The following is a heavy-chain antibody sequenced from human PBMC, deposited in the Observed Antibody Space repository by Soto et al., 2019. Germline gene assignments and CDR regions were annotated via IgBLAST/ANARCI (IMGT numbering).Heavy chain of an antibody. CDR2: INPSGGST. J-gene: IGHJ6*02. CDR3: AREVGAIPGMDV. Sequence: ASVKVSCKASGYTFTSYYIHWVRQAPGQGLERMGMINPSGGSTDYAQKFRGRVTMTRDTSTGTVYMELSSLRSEDTAVYYCAREVGAIPGMDVWGQGTTVTVSS. CDR1: GYTFTSYY. V-gene: IGHV1-46*01. D-gene: IGHD1-26*01.